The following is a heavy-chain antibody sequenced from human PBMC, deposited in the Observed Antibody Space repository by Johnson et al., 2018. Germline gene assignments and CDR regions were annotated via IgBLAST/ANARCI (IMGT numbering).Heavy chain of an antibody. Sequence: EVQLVESGGGLVKPGGSLRLSCAASGLRFSSYSMNWVRQAPGKGLEWVSSISSSSRYIYYADSVQGRFTISRDNAKNSLSLQMNNLRAEDTAVYYCARITMIVEDVWGKGTTVTVSS. CDR2: ISSSSRYI. CDR3: ARITMIVEDV. V-gene: IGHV3-21*01. J-gene: IGHJ6*04. D-gene: IGHD3-22*01. CDR1: GLRFSSYS.